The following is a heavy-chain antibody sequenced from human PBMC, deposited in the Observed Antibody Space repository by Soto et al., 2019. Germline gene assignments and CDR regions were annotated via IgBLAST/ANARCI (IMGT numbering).Heavy chain of an antibody. J-gene: IGHJ6*02. CDR3: ARCIVGATTQYYYYGMDV. CDR1: GGSFSGYY. V-gene: IGHV4-34*01. D-gene: IGHD1-26*01. CDR2: INHSGST. Sequence: SETLSLTCAVYGGSFSGYYWSWIRQPPGKGLEWIGEINHSGSTNYNPSLTSRVTISVDTSKNQFSLKLSSVTAADTAVYYCARCIVGATTQYYYYGMDVWGQGTTVTVSS.